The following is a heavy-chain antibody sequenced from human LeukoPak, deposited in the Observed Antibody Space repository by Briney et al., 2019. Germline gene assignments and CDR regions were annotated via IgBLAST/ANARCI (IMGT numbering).Heavy chain of an antibody. D-gene: IGHD1-26*01. Sequence: SETLSLTCTVSGGSISSYYWSWIRQPPGEGLEWIGYISNSGSTNYNPSLKSRVTISVDTSKNQFSLKLSSVTAADTAVYYCARGGRVGATELDYWGQGTLVTVSS. CDR2: ISNSGST. J-gene: IGHJ4*02. CDR1: GGSISSYY. V-gene: IGHV4-59*01. CDR3: ARGGRVGATELDY.